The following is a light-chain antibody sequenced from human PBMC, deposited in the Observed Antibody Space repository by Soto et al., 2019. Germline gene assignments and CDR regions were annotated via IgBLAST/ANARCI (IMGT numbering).Light chain of an antibody. CDR3: CSFAGTYIFVI. V-gene: IGLV2-11*01. Sequence: QSALTQPRSVSGSPGQSVTISCSGTRSDVGGYNYVSWYQQHPGKAPKLMIYDVNKRPSGVPDRFSGSKSGNTASLTISGLQTDDESDYYCCSFAGTYIFVIFGGGTKLTVL. J-gene: IGLJ2*01. CDR1: RSDVGGYNY. CDR2: DVN.